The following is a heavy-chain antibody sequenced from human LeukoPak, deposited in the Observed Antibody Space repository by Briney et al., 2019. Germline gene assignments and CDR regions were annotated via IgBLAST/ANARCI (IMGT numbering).Heavy chain of an antibody. V-gene: IGHV5-51*01. J-gene: IGHJ3*02. Sequence: GESLKISCKGSGYSFTSYWIGWVRQMPRKGLEWMGIIYPGDSDTRYSPSFQGQVTISADKSISTAYLQWSSLKASDTAMYYCARRIGASGSYYKAFDIWGQGTMVTVSS. D-gene: IGHD3-10*01. CDR1: GYSFTSYW. CDR3: ARRIGASGSYYKAFDI. CDR2: IYPGDSDT.